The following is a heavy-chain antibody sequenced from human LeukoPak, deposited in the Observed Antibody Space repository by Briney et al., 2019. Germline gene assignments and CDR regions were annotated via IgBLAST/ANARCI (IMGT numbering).Heavy chain of an antibody. J-gene: IGHJ5*02. CDR3: ARDSTTMGARWFDP. V-gene: IGHV4-59*01. Sequence: SETLSLTCTVSGGSLSGFYWSWIRQPPGKGLEWIGYVYYGGSTTYNPSLRSRVTILVDTSKNQFSLRLGSVTAADTAVYYCARDSTTMGARWFDPWGQGTLVTVSS. CDR2: VYYGGST. D-gene: IGHD1-1*01. CDR1: GGSLSGFY.